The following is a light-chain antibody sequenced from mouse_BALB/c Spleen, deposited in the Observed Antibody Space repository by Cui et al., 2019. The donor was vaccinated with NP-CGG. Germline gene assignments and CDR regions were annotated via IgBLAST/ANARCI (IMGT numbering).Light chain of an antibody. J-gene: IGLJ1*01. V-gene: IGLV1*01. CDR2: GTN. CDR1: TGAVTSSNY. Sequence: HAVVTQESALTTSPGETVTLTCRSNTGAVTSSNYANWVQEKPDHLFTGLIGGTNNRAPGVPARFSGSLIGDKAALIITGAQIEDEAIYFCALWYSNHWVFGGGTKLTVL. CDR3: ALWYSNHWV.